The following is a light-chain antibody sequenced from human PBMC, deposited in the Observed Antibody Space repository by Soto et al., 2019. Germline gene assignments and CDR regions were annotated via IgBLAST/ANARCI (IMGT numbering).Light chain of an antibody. J-gene: IGLJ1*01. CDR3: STYINSITPRV. CDR2: DVS. CDR1: SSDVGGYNY. V-gene: IGLV2-14*01. Sequence: QSVLTQPASVSGSPGQSITISCTGTSSDVGGYNYVSWYQQHPGKAPKLMIYDVSNRPSGVSNRFSGSKSGNTASLTISGLQAEDEANYTSSTYINSITPRVFGTGPK.